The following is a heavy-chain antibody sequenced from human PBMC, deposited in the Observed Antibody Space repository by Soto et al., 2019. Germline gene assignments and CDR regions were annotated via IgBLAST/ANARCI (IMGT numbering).Heavy chain of an antibody. V-gene: IGHV4-30-4*01. CDR2: IYYSGST. CDR3: AREAPGIVGATLIDY. J-gene: IGHJ4*02. Sequence: QVQLQESGPGLVKPSQTLSLTCTVSGGSISSGDYYWSWIRQPPGKGLEWIGYIYYSGSTYYNPSLKSRVTISVDTSKNQLSLKLSSVTAADTAVYYCAREAPGIVGATLIDYWGQGTLVTVSS. CDR1: GGSISSGDYY. D-gene: IGHD1-26*01.